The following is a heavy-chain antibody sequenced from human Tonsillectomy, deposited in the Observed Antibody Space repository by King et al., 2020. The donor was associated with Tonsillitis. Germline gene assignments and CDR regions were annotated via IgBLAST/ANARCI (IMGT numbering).Heavy chain of an antibody. D-gene: IGHD5-18*01. CDR1: GFPFSNFA. CDR2: ISGSAART. Sequence: EQLVQSGGELVQPGGSLRLSCTASGFPFSNFAMTWVRQAPGKGLEWVSVISGSAARTFYADSVKGRFTISRDNSKNTLYLHMNSLRAEDTAIYYCAKLMAGYTYAADYWGQGSLVTVSS. J-gene: IGHJ4*02. CDR3: AKLMAGYTYAADY. V-gene: IGHV3-23*04.